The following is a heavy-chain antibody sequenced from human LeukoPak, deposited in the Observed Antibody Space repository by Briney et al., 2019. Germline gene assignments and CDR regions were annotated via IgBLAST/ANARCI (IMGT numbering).Heavy chain of an antibody. CDR2: IWYDGSNK. V-gene: IGHV3-33*01. Sequence: QSGGSLRLSCAASGFTFSSYGMHWVRQAPGKGLDWVAVIWYDGSNKYYADSVKGRFTISRDNSKNTLYLQMNSLRAEDTAVYYCARDKEGFDPWGQGTLVTVSS. CDR1: GFTFSSYG. J-gene: IGHJ5*02. CDR3: ARDKEGFDP.